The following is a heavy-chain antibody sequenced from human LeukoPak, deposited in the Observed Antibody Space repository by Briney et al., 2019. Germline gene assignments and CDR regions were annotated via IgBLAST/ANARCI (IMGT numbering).Heavy chain of an antibody. V-gene: IGHV3-23*01. CDR3: AKTRPLDSSSWSHGDY. Sequence: GGSLRLSCAASGFTFSSYAMSWVRQAPGKGLEWLSAISGSGGSTYYADSVKGQFTISRDNSKNTLYLQMNSLRAEDTAVYYCAKTRPLDSSSWSHGDYWGQGTLVTVSS. CDR2: ISGSGGST. J-gene: IGHJ4*02. CDR1: GFTFSSYA. D-gene: IGHD6-13*01.